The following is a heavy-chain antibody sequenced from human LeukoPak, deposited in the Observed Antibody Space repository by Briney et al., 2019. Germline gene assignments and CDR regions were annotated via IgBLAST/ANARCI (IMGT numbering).Heavy chain of an antibody. CDR1: GFTFSDYY. Sequence: PGGSLRLSCAASGFTFSDYYMSWIRQAPGKGLEWVSSISTSSSYIYYADSVKGRFTISRDNAKNSLYLQMNSLRAEDTAVYYCARGRDGQILWNSFDYWGQGTLVIVSS. CDR3: ARGRDGQILWNSFDY. CDR2: ISTSSSYI. J-gene: IGHJ4*02. D-gene: IGHD5-24*01. V-gene: IGHV3-11*06.